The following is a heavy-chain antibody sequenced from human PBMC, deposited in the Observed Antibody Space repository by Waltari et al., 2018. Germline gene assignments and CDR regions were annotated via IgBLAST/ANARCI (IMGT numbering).Heavy chain of an antibody. CDR3: ARHIVATINGGAFDI. V-gene: IGHV4-39*07. D-gene: IGHD5-12*01. J-gene: IGHJ3*02. CDR1: GGSTSSSSYY. CDR2: IYYSGST. Sequence: QLQLQESGPGLVKPSETLSLTCTVSGGSTSSSSYYWGWIRQPPGKGLEWIGSIYYSGSTYNNPSLKSRVTISVDTSKNQFSLKLSSVTAADTAVYYCARHIVATINGGAFDIWGQGTMVTVSS.